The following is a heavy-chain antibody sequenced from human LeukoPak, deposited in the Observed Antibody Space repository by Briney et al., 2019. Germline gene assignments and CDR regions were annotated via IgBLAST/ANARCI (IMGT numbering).Heavy chain of an antibody. D-gene: IGHD5-12*01. CDR3: TWVATIFIVDY. J-gene: IGHJ4*02. Sequence: AGGSLRLSCVLSGLTFSDAWMSWVRQAPGKGLEWVGRIRNDRITDYAAPVQGRFRISRDNSKNTFYLQMNSLRTEDTGMYFCTWVATIFIVDYWGQGTLVTVSS. CDR2: IRNDRIT. CDR1: GLTFSDAW. V-gene: IGHV3-15*01.